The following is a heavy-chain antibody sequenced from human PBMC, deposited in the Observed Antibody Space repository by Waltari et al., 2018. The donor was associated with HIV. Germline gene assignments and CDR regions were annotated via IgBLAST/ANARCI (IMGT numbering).Heavy chain of an antibody. CDR1: GFTYSSYG. V-gene: IGHV3-33*01. Sequence: QVQLVEFGGGVVQPGGTLGISCAASGFTYSSYGGHWVRKAPGKGLEWVAVIWYDGSNKYYADSVKGRFSISRDNSKNTLYLQMNSLRAEDTAVYFCARRGVLTYYYTMDVWGQGTTVTVSS. D-gene: IGHD3-10*01. CDR3: ARRGVLTYYYTMDV. CDR2: IWYDGSNK. J-gene: IGHJ6*01.